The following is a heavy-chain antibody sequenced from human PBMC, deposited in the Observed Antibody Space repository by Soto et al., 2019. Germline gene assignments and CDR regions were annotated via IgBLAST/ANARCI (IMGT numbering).Heavy chain of an antibody. CDR2: INPNSAAA. D-gene: IGHD3-16*01. CDR1: GYTLTDCY. CDR3: ASDHVWAKSSLDG. V-gene: IGHV1-2*02. Sequence: GASVKVSCTDSGYTLTDCYIHWVPQASGRGLEWMGWINPNSAAADYAQEFQGRVTVTRDTSISTAYMELTRMRSDDSAVYYCASDHVWAKSSLDGWGQGTMVTVS. J-gene: IGHJ3*01.